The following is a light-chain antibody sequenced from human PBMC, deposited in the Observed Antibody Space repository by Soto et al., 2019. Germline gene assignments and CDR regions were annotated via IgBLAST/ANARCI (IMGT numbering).Light chain of an antibody. CDR2: WAS. V-gene: IGKV4-1*01. Sequence: IVMTQSPESLALSLGERATINCRSSQSVFFSSNKKNYLAWYQQKSGQPPKLLIYWASTRKSGVPDRFSGSGSGTDFTLTISSLQPEDVVVYYCQQYFSSWTFGQGTKVEIK. J-gene: IGKJ1*01. CDR1: QSVFFSSNKKNY. CDR3: QQYFSSWT.